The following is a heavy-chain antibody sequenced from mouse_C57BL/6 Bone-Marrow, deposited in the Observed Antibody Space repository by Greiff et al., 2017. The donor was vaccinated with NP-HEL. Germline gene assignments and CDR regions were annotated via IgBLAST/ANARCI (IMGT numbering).Heavy chain of an antibody. CDR3: TTERNYGY. D-gene: IGHD1-1*01. V-gene: IGHV14-4*01. Sequence: EVQLQQSGAELVRPGASVKLSCTASGFNIKDDYMHWVKQRPEQGLEWIGWIDPENGDTEYASKFQGKATITADTSSNTAYLQLSSLTSEDTAVYYCTTERNYGYWGQGTLVTVSA. CDR2: IDPENGDT. J-gene: IGHJ3*01. CDR1: GFNIKDDY.